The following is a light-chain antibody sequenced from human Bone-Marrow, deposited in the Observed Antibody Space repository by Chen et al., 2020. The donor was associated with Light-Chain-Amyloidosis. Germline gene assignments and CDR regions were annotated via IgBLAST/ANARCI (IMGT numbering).Light chain of an antibody. CDR2: DVT. J-gene: IGLJ2*01. CDR1: SRDVGSYNL. CDR3: CSYAGSTTYIV. V-gene: IGLV2-23*02. Sequence: QSALTQPASVSGSPGQSINLSCTGTSRDVGSYNLVTWYQQHPGKAPKLMIFDVTKRPSGVSNRFSGSKSGNTASLTISGLQADDEADYYCCSYAGSTTYIVFGGGTKLTVL.